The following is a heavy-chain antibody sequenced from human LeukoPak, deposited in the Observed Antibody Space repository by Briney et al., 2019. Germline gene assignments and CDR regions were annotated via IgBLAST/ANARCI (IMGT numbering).Heavy chain of an antibody. CDR2: IYYSGST. CDR3: ARWMGAVDY. CDR1: GGSISSYY. V-gene: IGHV4-59*08. J-gene: IGHJ4*02. D-gene: IGHD1-26*01. Sequence: PSETLSLTCTVFGGSISSYYWSWIRQPPGKGLEWIGYIYYSGSTNYNPSLKSRVTISVDTSKNRFSLKLSSVTAADTAVYYCARWMGAVDYWGQGTLVTVSS.